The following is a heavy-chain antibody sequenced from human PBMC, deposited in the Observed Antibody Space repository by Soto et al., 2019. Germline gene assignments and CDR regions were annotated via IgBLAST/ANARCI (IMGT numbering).Heavy chain of an antibody. Sequence: QVQLQQWGAGPLRPLETLSLTCGVSGGSFSGYYWAWNRQSPGKGLEWIGEINDRGSINYNPSLKSRVSISVDTSKNNYSLSLRSVTAADTAVYYCARESHDILTGPPWVWYFDLWGRGTLVTVSS. J-gene: IGHJ2*01. CDR1: GGSFSGYY. D-gene: IGHD3-9*01. V-gene: IGHV4-34*01. CDR2: INDRGSI. CDR3: ARESHDILTGPPWVWYFDL.